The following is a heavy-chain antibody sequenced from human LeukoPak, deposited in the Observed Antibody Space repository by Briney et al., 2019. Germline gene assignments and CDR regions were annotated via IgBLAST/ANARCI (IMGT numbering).Heavy chain of an antibody. CDR3: ARGGAGFY. CDR2: INSDGSST. Sequence: GGSLRLSCAASGFTFSSYWMHWVRQAPGKGLVWVSHINSDGSSTSYADSVKGRFTISRDNAKNTLYLQMNSLRAEDTAVYYCARGGAGFYWGQGTLVTVSS. J-gene: IGHJ4*02. CDR1: GFTFSSYW. V-gene: IGHV3-74*01. D-gene: IGHD3-10*01.